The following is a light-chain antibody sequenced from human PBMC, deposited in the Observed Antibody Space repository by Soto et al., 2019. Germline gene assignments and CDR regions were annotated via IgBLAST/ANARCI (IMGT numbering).Light chain of an antibody. CDR3: QKYNSAPFT. Sequence: IRITQSPSSLSASPGDRVTITCRASQGIRYYLAWYQQKPDKAPKLLIYGASTLRSGVPSRFSGSGSETDFTLTISSLQPEDVATYYCQKYNSAPFTFGPGTKVDIK. J-gene: IGKJ3*01. CDR1: QGIRYY. CDR2: GAS. V-gene: IGKV1-27*01.